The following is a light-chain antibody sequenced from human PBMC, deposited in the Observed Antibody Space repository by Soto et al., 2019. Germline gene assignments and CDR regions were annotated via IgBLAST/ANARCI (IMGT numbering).Light chain of an antibody. CDR3: QQRASWVT. J-gene: IGKJ5*01. CDR2: DAS. CDR1: QSVSNN. V-gene: IGKV3-11*01. Sequence: IVLTQSPATLSVSPGERAARSCRASQSVSNNLAWYQQKPGQAPRLLIYDASIRATGIPARFSGSGSETDFTLTISSLEPEDFAVYYCQQRASWVTFGQGTRLEIK.